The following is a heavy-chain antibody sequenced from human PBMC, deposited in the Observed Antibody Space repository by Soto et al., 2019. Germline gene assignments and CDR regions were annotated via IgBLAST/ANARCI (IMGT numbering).Heavy chain of an antibody. CDR2: INAGNGNT. J-gene: IGHJ2*01. Sequence: ASVKLSCNASGYTFTSYAMHLVRQAPGQRLEWMGWINAGNGNTKYSQKFQGRVTITRDTSASTAYMELSSLRSEDTAVYYCARGGSLYWYFDLWGRGTLVTVSS. CDR1: GYTFTSYA. D-gene: IGHD1-26*01. CDR3: ARGGSLYWYFDL. V-gene: IGHV1-3*01.